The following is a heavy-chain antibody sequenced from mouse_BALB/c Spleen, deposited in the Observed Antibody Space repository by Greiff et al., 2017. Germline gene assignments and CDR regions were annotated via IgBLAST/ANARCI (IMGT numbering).Heavy chain of an antibody. CDR2: INPSNGRT. J-gene: IGHJ2*01. CDR3: ARGGSYT. Sequence: VQLQQPGAELVKPGASVKLSCKASGYTFTSYWMHWVKQRPGQGLEWIGEINPSNGRTNYNEKFKGKATFTADTSSNTAYMQLSSLTSEDSAVYYCARGGSYTWGQGTTLTVSS. CDR1: GYTFTSYW. V-gene: IGHV1S81*02.